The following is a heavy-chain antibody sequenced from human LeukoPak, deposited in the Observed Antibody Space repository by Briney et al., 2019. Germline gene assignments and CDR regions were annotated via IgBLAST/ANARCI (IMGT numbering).Heavy chain of an antibody. Sequence: ASVKVSCKASGYTFTGYYMHWVRQAPGQGLEWMGWINPNSGGTNYTQKFQGRVTMTRDTPISTAYMELSRLRSDDTAVYYCAREPRIVVVPAAIDYWGQGTLVTVSS. V-gene: IGHV1-2*02. CDR2: INPNSGGT. CDR3: AREPRIVVVPAAIDY. J-gene: IGHJ4*02. D-gene: IGHD2-2*01. CDR1: GYTFTGYY.